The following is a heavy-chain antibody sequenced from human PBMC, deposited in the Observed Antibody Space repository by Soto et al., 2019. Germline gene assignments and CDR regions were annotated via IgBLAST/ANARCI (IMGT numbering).Heavy chain of an antibody. V-gene: IGHV3-66*01. CDR3: ARDYGDYVYRYFAL. CDR1: GFTVSSNY. D-gene: IGHD4-17*01. J-gene: IGHJ2*01. Sequence: EVQLVESGGGLVQPGGSLRLSCAASGFTVSSNYMSWVRQAPGKGLEWVSVIYSGGSTYYADSVKGRFTISRDNSKNTLYLQMNSLRAEDTAVYYCARDYGDYVYRYFALWGRGTLVTVSS. CDR2: IYSGGST.